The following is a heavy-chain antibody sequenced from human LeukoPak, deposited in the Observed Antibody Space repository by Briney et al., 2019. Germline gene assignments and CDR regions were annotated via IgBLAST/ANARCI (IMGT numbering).Heavy chain of an antibody. CDR1: GYRFTSYW. D-gene: IGHD5-12*01. V-gene: IGHV5-51*01. CDR2: IYPGDSDT. Sequence: GESLKISFKGSGYRFTSYWIGWVRQMPGKGLEWMGIIYPGDSDTRYSPSFQGQVTISADKSISTAYLQWSSLKASDTAMYYCARRYSGYDSGGYYFDYWGQGTLVTVSS. J-gene: IGHJ4*02. CDR3: ARRYSGYDSGGYYFDY.